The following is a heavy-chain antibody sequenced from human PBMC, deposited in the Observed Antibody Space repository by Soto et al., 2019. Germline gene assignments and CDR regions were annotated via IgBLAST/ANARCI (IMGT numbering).Heavy chain of an antibody. CDR3: AREVGEYCSSTSCYYYYGMDV. J-gene: IGHJ6*02. D-gene: IGHD2-2*01. CDR2: MNPNSGNT. Sequence: ASVKVSFKASGYTFTSYDINWLRQATGQGLEWMGWMNPNSGNTGYAQKFQGRVTMTRNTSISTAYMELSSLRSEDTAVYYCAREVGEYCSSTSCYYYYGMDVWGQGTTVTVSS. CDR1: GYTFTSYD. V-gene: IGHV1-8*01.